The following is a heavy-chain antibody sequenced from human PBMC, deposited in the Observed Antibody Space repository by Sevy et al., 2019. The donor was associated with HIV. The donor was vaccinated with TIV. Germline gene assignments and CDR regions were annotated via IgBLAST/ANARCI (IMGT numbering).Heavy chain of an antibody. Sequence: GGSLRLSCAASGFIFSSYGMHWVRQAPGKGLEWVTIISYDGSSKYYADSVKGRFTISRDNSENILYLQMNSLRTDDTAVSYCVKGGVTWELLDYWGQGTLVTVSS. D-gene: IGHD1-26*01. CDR2: ISYDGSSK. CDR1: GFIFSSYG. CDR3: VKGGVTWELLDY. V-gene: IGHV3-30*18. J-gene: IGHJ4*02.